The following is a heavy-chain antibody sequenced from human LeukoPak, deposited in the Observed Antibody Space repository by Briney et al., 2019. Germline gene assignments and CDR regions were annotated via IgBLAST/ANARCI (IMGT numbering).Heavy chain of an antibody. CDR1: GGSISTYY. V-gene: IGHV4-59*01. CDR3: ARTRAYGGRPDY. Sequence: SETLSLTCTVSGGSISTYYWSWIRQPPGRGLELIGYIYYSGSTNYNPSLKSRVTISLDTSKNQFSLKLNSVTAADTAVYYCARTRAYGGRPDYWGQGTLVTVSS. D-gene: IGHD4-23*01. J-gene: IGHJ4*02. CDR2: IYYSGST.